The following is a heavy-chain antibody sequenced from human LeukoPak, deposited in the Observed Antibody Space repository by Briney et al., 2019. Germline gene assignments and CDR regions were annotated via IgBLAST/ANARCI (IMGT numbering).Heavy chain of an antibody. CDR2: IRVSDGAR. V-gene: IGHV3-23*01. J-gene: IGHJ4*02. Sequence: GGSLRLSCAASGFNFPTYAMQWVRQAPGKGLEWVSSIRVSDGARFYADSVKGRFTTSRDNSKNTLFLQMNSLRVEDTAVYYCARDGGSYDFDYWGQGTLVTVSS. CDR1: GFNFPTYA. D-gene: IGHD1-26*01. CDR3: ARDGGSYDFDY.